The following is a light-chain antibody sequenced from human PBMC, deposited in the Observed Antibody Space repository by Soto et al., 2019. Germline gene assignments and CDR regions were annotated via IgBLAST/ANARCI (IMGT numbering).Light chain of an antibody. J-gene: IGKJ1*01. CDR1: QGIGSY. Sequence: TPSPSPLSASFRETITITFRARQGIGSYFNWYQQKPGKAPKLLIDAASALASGAPSRFSGSGSGTDFTLIISSLQPGDFVTYCCQQSYSTACTFGQGTKVDI. CDR3: QQSYSTACT. CDR2: AAS. V-gene: IGKV1-39*01.